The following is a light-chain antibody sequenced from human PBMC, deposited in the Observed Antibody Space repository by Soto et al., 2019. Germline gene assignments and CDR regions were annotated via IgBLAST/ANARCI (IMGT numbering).Light chain of an antibody. CDR2: GAS. V-gene: IGKV3-20*01. CDR3: QQYGGSPPT. Sequence: EIVLTQSPGTLSLSPGERATLSCRASQSVSSNYLAWYQRKPGQAPRLLIYGASSRATDIPNRFSGSGSGTDFTLTITRREPEHFAVYFCQQYGGSPPTFGQGTKVEIK. CDR1: QSVSSNY. J-gene: IGKJ1*01.